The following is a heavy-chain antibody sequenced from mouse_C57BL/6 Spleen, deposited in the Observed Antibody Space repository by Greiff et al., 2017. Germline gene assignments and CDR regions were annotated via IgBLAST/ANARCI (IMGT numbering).Heavy chain of an antibody. Sequence: VKLMESGAELVRPGASVKLSCKASGYTFTDYYINWVKQRPGQGLEWIARIYPGSGNTYYNEKFKGKATLTAEKSSSTAYMQLSSLTSEDSAVYFCARSGGNPDYWGQGTTLTVSS. CDR3: ARSGGNPDY. CDR2: IYPGSGNT. D-gene: IGHD1-1*02. V-gene: IGHV1-76*01. J-gene: IGHJ2*01. CDR1: GYTFTDYY.